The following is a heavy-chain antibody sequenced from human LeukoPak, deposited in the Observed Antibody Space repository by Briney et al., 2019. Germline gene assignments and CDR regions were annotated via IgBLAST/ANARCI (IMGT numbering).Heavy chain of an antibody. CDR2: IRYDGSNK. CDR1: RIIFSGYG. CDR3: AKVGSGWYGVDY. D-gene: IGHD6-19*01. J-gene: IGHJ4*02. V-gene: IGHV3-30*02. Sequence: GGSLRLSCAASRIIFSGYGMHWVRQAPGKGLEWVAFIRYDGSNKYYADSVKGRFTISRDNSNNTLYLQMNSLRGEDTAVYYCAKVGSGWYGVDYWGQGTQVTVSS.